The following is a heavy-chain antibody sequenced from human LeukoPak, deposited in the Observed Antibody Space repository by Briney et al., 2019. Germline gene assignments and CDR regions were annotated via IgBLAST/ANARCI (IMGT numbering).Heavy chain of an antibody. V-gene: IGHV3-30*04. J-gene: IGHJ4*02. D-gene: IGHD4-23*01. CDR1: GFTFSNYA. Sequence: GGSLRLSCAASGFTFSNYAMHWVRQAPGKGLEWVALISYDASSKYHADSVKGRFTISRDNSKNTLSLQMNSLRPEDTAVYYCARGSNSAFDYWGQGTLVTVSS. CDR2: ISYDASSK. CDR3: ARGSNSAFDY.